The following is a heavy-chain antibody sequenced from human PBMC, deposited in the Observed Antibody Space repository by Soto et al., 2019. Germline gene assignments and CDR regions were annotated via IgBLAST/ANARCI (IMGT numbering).Heavy chain of an antibody. CDR1: GFTFSNYP. D-gene: IGHD6-25*01. CDR3: VKNRGYPGCVDA. CDR2: ISGSGGST. J-gene: IGHJ5*02. Sequence: PGGSLRLSCAASGFTFSNYPMSWVRQATGKGLEWVSGISGSGGSTYYTDSVKVQFTISRDNSKKTLYLQMNSLKDEDTAVYYCVKNRGYPGCVDAWCQGTLVTVSS. V-gene: IGHV3-23*01.